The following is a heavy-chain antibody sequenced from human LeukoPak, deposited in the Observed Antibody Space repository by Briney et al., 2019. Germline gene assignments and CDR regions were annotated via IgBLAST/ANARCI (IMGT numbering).Heavy chain of an antibody. J-gene: IGHJ4*02. V-gene: IGHV1-69*13. CDR3: ARGMNPYSNYVAADY. D-gene: IGHD4-11*01. CDR2: IIPIFGTT. CDR1: GYTFTGYY. Sequence: SVKVSCKASGYTFTGYYMHWVRQAPGQGLEWMGGIIPIFGTTNYAQKFQGRVTITADESTSTAYMELSSLRSEDTAVYYCARGMNPYSNYVAADYWGQGTLVTVSS.